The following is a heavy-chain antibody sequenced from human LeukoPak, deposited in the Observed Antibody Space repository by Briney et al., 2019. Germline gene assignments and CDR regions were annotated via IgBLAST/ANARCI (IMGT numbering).Heavy chain of an antibody. D-gene: IGHD3-10*01. CDR1: GFTFSSYA. Sequence: GGSLRLSCAASGFTFSSYAMSWVRQAPGKGLEWVSVIYSGGSTYYADSVKGRFTISRDNSKNTLYLQMNSLRAEDTAVYYCARDQSEGSADAFDIWGQGTMVTVSS. J-gene: IGHJ3*02. CDR3: ARDQSEGSADAFDI. V-gene: IGHV3-66*01. CDR2: IYSGGST.